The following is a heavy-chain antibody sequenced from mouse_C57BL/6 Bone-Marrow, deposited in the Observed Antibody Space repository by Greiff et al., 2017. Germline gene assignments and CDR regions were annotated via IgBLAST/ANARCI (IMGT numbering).Heavy chain of an antibody. D-gene: IGHD1-1*01. V-gene: IGHV5-16*01. Sequence: EVKLVESEGGLVQPGSSMKLSCTASGFTFSDYYMAWVRQVPEKGLEWVANINYDGSSTYYLDSLKSRFIISRYNAKNILYLQMSSLKSEDTATYYCARDPPNYYGSSAWYFDVWGTGTTVTVSS. J-gene: IGHJ1*03. CDR2: INYDGSST. CDR1: GFTFSDYY. CDR3: ARDPPNYYGSSAWYFDV.